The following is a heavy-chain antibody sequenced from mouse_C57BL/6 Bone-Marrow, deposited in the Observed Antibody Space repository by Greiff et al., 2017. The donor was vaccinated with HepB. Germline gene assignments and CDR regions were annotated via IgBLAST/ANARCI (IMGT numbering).Heavy chain of an antibody. Sequence: QVQLQQPGAELVRPGTSVKLSCKASGYTFTSYWMHWVKQRPGQGLEWIGVIDPSDSYTNYNQKFKGKATLTVDTSSSTAYMQLSSLTSEDSAVYYCARYYINSYWGQGTLVTVSA. CDR2: IDPSDSYT. J-gene: IGHJ3*01. CDR1: GYTFTSYW. V-gene: IGHV1-59*01. D-gene: IGHD2-5*01. CDR3: ARYYINSY.